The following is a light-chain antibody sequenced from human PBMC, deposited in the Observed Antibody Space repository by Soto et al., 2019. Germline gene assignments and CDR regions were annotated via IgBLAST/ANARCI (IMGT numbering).Light chain of an antibody. J-gene: IGKJ3*01. V-gene: IGKV1-39*01. CDR3: QQSYSTPRT. CDR2: AAS. CDR1: QSISSY. Sequence: DIQMTQSPSSLSASVGARVTITCRASQSISSYLNWYQQKPGKAPKLLIYAASSLQRGVPSRFSGSGSGTDFTLTISSLQPEDFATYYCQQSYSTPRTFGPGTKVDI.